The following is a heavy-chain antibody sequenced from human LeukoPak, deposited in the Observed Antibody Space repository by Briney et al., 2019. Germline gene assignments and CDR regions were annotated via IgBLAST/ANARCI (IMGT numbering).Heavy chain of an antibody. CDR1: GGSFSGYY. D-gene: IGHD6-19*01. CDR2: INHSGST. Sequence: SETLSLTCAVYGGSFSGYYWSWIRQPPGKGLEWIGEINHSGSTNYNPSLKSRVTISVDTSKNQFSLKLSSVTAADTAVYYCARARAVAGTVDYWGQGTLVTVSS. CDR3: ARARAVAGTVDY. V-gene: IGHV4-34*01. J-gene: IGHJ4*02.